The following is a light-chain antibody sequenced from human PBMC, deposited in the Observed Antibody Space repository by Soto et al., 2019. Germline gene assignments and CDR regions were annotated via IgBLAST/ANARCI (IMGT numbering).Light chain of an antibody. V-gene: IGKV3-11*01. J-gene: IGKJ4*01. Sequence: EIVLTQSLATLSLSPGERATLSCRASQTISSYLAWYQHKPGQAPRLLIYDTSNRATGIPARFSGSGSGTDFTLTISSLEPEDFAVYYCHQRSNWPLTFGGGTKVEIK. CDR1: QTISSY. CDR2: DTS. CDR3: HQRSNWPLT.